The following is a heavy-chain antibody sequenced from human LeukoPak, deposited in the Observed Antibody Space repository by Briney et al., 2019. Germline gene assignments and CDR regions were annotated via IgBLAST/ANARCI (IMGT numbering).Heavy chain of an antibody. D-gene: IGHD1-26*01. CDR2: IYYSGST. Sequence: RTSETLSLTCTVSGGSISSSSYYWGWIRQPPGKGLEWIGSIYYSGSTYYNPSLKSRVTISVDTSKNQFSLKLSSVTAADTAVYYCARSLGHFDYWGQGTLVTVSS. J-gene: IGHJ4*02. CDR3: ARSLGHFDY. V-gene: IGHV4-39*07. CDR1: GGSISSSSYY.